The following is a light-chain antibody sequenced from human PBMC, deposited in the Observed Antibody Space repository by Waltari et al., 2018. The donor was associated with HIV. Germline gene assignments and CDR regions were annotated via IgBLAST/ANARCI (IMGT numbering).Light chain of an antibody. J-gene: IGLJ3*02. V-gene: IGLV2-23*02. Sequence: SALSQPPSVSGSPGQTITVPCVGTSSAIGTYKLVSWYQQHPGKAPKLMISEVNNRPSGVSDRFSGSKSGNTASLTISGLQAEDEADYYCCSYASSLSWVFGGGTKVTVL. CDR2: EVN. CDR1: SSAIGTYKL. CDR3: CSYASSLSWV.